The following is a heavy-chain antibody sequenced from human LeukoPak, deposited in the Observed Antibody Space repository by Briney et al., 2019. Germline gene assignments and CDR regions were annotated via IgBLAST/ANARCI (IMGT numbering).Heavy chain of an antibody. CDR3: ARATSSGYWGYFDY. V-gene: IGHV4-39*07. CDR1: GGSISSSNYY. J-gene: IGHJ4*02. CDR2: IYYSGST. Sequence: PSETLSLTCTVSGGSISSSNYYWGWIRQPPGKGLEWIGSIYYSGSTYYNPSLKSRVTISVDRSKNQFSLKLSSVTAADTAVYYCARATSSGYWGYFDYWGQGTLVTVSS. D-gene: IGHD3-22*01.